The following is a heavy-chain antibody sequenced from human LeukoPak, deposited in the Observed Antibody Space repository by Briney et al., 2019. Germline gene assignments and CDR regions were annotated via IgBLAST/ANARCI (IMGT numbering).Heavy chain of an antibody. D-gene: IGHD2-21*01. CDR1: GFTFSDYY. V-gene: IGHV3-72*01. J-gene: IGHJ4*02. CDR2: ARKKARSYTT. Sequence: GGSLGLFCAASGFTFSDYYMDWVRQAPGKGLEWGARARKKARSYTTEYAASVKGRFIISRDDSKNSLYLQMNSLKTEDTAVYYCARDRSTWSWDAALQYWGQGTLVTVSS. CDR3: ARDRSTWSWDAALQY.